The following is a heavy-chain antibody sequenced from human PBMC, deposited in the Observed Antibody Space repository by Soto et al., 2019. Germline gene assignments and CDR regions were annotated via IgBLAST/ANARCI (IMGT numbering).Heavy chain of an antibody. CDR1: GFTFSSYG. V-gene: IGHV3-23*01. CDR2: ISGSGGGA. CDR3: AKDSDREYFQH. D-gene: IGHD3-10*01. Sequence: EVQLLESGGSLVQPGGSLRLSCAASGFTFSSYGMSWVRQAPEKGLEWVSGISGSGGGAYYADSVKGRFTISRDNSENTLYLQMNSLRVEDTAVYYCAKDSDREYFQHWCQGNLVTVSS. J-gene: IGHJ1*01.